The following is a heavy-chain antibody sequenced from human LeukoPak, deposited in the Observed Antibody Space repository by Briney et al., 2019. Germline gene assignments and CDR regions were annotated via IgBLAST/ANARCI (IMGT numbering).Heavy chain of an antibody. CDR1: AFTFSIYA. D-gene: IGHD2-15*01. CDR3: ATGYCSGGSCYYFDY. CDR2: ISGSCGST. V-gene: IGHV3-23*01. Sequence: GGSLRLSCAPSAFTFSIYAMSWVTQAPGTRLEWVSAISGSCGSTYYADSVKGRFTISRDNSKNTLYLQMNSLRAEDTAVYYCATGYCSGGSCYYFDYWGQGTLVTVSS. J-gene: IGHJ4*02.